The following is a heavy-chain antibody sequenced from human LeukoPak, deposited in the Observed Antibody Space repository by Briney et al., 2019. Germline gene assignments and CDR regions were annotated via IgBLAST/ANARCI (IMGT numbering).Heavy chain of an antibody. J-gene: IGHJ3*02. V-gene: IGHV4-30-4*02. D-gene: IGHD1-26*01. CDR1: GGSISSGDYY. Sequence: SETLSLTCTVSGGSISSGDYYWNWIRQSPGKSLEWIGYIYYSESTYYNPSLRSRVTISIDRSKDQFSLKLSSVTAADTAVYYCARVMKWELLRSGAFDIWGQGTMVTVSS. CDR2: IYYSEST. CDR3: ARVMKWELLRSGAFDI.